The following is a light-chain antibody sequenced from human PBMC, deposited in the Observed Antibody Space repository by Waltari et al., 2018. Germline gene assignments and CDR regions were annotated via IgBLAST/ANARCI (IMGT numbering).Light chain of an antibody. Sequence: QSALTQPRPVSGSPGLSVTVPCTGTSRDVGGYASVPWYQQHPGKAPKLTIYDVSTRPSGVPDRFSGSKSGNTASLTISGLQAEDEADYYCCSYAGSYTYVFGTGTKVTVL. J-gene: IGLJ1*01. CDR1: SRDVGGYAS. V-gene: IGLV2-11*02. CDR2: DVS. CDR3: CSYAGSYTYV.